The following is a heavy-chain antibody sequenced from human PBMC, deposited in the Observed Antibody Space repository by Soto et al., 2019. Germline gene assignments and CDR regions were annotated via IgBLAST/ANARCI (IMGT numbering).Heavy chain of an antibody. CDR1: GFTFSNAW. CDR2: IKSKTDGGTT. V-gene: IGHV3-15*01. D-gene: IGHD1-26*01. Sequence: GGSLRLSCAASGFTFSNAWMSWVRQAPGKGLEWVGRIKSKTDGGTTDYAAPVKGRFTISRDDSKNTLYVQMNSLKTEDTAVYYCTTDSKVVGATNYYYYYYMDVWGKGTTVTVSS. J-gene: IGHJ6*03. CDR3: TTDSKVVGATNYYYYYYMDV.